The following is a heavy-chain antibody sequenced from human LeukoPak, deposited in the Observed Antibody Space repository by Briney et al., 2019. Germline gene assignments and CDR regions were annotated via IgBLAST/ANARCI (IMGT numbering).Heavy chain of an antibody. CDR1: GFTFSTYW. J-gene: IGHJ4*02. D-gene: IGHD1-26*01. CDR2: ISSSSSTI. CDR3: ASGSGSPPPHSQFDY. Sequence: GGSQRLSCGASGFTFSTYWMTWVRQAPGKGLEWVSYISSSSSTIYYADSVKGRFTISRDNAKNSLYLQMNSLRAEDTAVYYCASGSGSPPPHSQFDYWGQGTLVTVSS. V-gene: IGHV3-48*04.